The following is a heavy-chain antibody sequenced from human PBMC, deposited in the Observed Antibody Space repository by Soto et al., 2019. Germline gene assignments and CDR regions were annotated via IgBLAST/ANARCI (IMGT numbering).Heavy chain of an antibody. CDR3: TTVAGIVATIDYYYYYGMDV. CDR2: IKSKTDGGTT. Sequence: EVQLVESGGGLVKPGGSLRLSCAASGFTFSNAWMNWVRQAPGKGLEWVGRIKSKTDGGTTDYAAPVKGRFTISRDDSKNTMYLQINSLKTEDTAVYYCTTVAGIVATIDYYYYYGMDVWGQGTTVTVSS. J-gene: IGHJ6*02. D-gene: IGHD5-12*01. CDR1: GFTFSNAW. V-gene: IGHV3-15*07.